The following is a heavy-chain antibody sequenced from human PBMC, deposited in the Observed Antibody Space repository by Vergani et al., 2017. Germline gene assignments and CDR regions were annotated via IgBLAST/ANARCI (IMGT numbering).Heavy chain of an antibody. CDR1: GFTFSSYW. CDR3: ARDSHFLEWLLYPSNGRDV. CDR2: IKQDGSEK. J-gene: IGHJ6*02. Sequence: EVQLVESGGGLVQPGGSLRLSCAASGFTFSSYWMSWVRQAPGKGLEWVANIKQDGSEKYYVDSVKGRFTISRDNAKNSLYLQMNSLRAEDTAVYYCARDSHFLEWLLYPSNGRDVWGQGP. V-gene: IGHV3-7*03. D-gene: IGHD3-3*01.